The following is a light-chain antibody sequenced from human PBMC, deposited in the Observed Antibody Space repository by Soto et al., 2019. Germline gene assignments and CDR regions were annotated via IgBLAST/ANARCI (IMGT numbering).Light chain of an antibody. CDR2: ATS. CDR3: QQYGSSSFT. V-gene: IGKV3-20*01. Sequence: EIVLTQSPGTLSLSSGERATLSCRASQSVSSSYLAWYQQKPGQAPRLLVYATSSRATGIPDSFSGSGSGTDFNLTISRLEPEEFAVYYCQQYGSSSFTFGQGTKLEIK. CDR1: QSVSSSY. J-gene: IGKJ2*01.